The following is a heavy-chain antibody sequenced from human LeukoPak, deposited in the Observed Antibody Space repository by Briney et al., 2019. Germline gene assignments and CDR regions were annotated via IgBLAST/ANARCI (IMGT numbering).Heavy chain of an antibody. D-gene: IGHD4-23*01. CDR2: IRSKAYGGTT. Sequence: PGGSLRLSCTASGFTFGDYAMSWFRQAPGKGLEWVGFIRSKAYGGTTEYAASVKGRFTISRDDSKSIAYLQMNSLKTEDTAVYYCTRDHATVVTRAFDYWGQGTLVTVSS. CDR3: TRDHATVVTRAFDY. V-gene: IGHV3-49*03. J-gene: IGHJ4*02. CDR1: GFTFGDYA.